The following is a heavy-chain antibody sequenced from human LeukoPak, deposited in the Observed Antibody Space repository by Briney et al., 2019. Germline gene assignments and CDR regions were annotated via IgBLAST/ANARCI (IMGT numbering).Heavy chain of an antibody. Sequence: ASVKVSRKAAGYTFTGYYMHWVRQAPGQGLEWMGIINPSGGSTSYAQKFQGRVTMTRDTSTSTVYMELSSLRSEDTAVYYCARDFDWLLYLDYWGQGTLVTVSS. CDR1: GYTFTGYY. J-gene: IGHJ4*02. V-gene: IGHV1-46*03. CDR3: ARDFDWLLYLDY. CDR2: INPSGGST. D-gene: IGHD3-9*01.